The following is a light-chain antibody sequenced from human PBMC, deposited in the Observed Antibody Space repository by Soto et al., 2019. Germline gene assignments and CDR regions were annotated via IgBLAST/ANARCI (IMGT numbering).Light chain of an antibody. J-gene: IGLJ1*01. V-gene: IGLV1-40*01. CDR1: SSKIGAGYD. CDR2: GNS. Sequence: QSVLPLTRSVCGAPGQRVTITCTWRSSKIGAGYDVHWYQQLPGTAPNRLIYGNSNRPSGVPDRFSGSKSGTSASLAISRLQAEDEADYYFQSYDSSLIRWGFFGAGTKVTVL. CDR3: QSYDSSLIRWGF.